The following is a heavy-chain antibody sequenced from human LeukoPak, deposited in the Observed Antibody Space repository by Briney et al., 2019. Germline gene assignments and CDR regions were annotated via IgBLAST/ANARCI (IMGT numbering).Heavy chain of an antibody. Sequence: GGSLRLSCAASGFTFSSYSMNWVRQAPGKGLEWVSYISSSSTAIYYADSVKGRFTISRDNAKNSLYLQMNSLRAEDTAVYYCARSGLCGGDCYSGLNDYWGQGTLVTVSS. D-gene: IGHD2-21*02. CDR2: ISSSSTAI. CDR3: ARSGLCGGDCYSGLNDY. CDR1: GFTFSSYS. V-gene: IGHV3-48*01. J-gene: IGHJ4*02.